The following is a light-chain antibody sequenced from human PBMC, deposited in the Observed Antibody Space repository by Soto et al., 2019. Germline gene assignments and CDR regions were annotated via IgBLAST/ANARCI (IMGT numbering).Light chain of an antibody. CDR2: DAS. CDR1: QSVSSS. CDR3: QQRRNWLLT. V-gene: IGKV3-11*01. Sequence: EIVLTQSPATLSLSPGERATLSCRASQSVSSSLAWYQQKPGQAPRLLIYDASNRATGIPARFSGSGSGTDFTLTISSLEPEDFAVYYCQQRRNWLLTFGGGTKVEIK. J-gene: IGKJ4*01.